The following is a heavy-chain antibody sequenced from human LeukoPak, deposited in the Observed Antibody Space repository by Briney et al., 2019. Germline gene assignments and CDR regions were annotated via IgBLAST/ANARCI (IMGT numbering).Heavy chain of an antibody. Sequence: GGSLRLSCAASGFTFSSYAMSWVRQAPGKGLEWVSAISGSGGSTYYADSVKGRFTISRDNSKNTVYLQMNSLRAGDTAVYYCAKVQRSDFDMNFDSWSQGTLVTVSS. CDR3: AKVQRSDFDMNFDS. J-gene: IGHJ4*02. V-gene: IGHV3-23*01. CDR2: ISGSGGST. CDR1: GFTFSSYA. D-gene: IGHD5-12*01.